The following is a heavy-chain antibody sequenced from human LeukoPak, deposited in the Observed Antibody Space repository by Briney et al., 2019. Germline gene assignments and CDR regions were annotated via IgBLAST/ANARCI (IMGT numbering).Heavy chain of an antibody. D-gene: IGHD3-10*01. CDR2: IKQDGSEK. CDR1: GFTLSSYW. V-gene: IGHV3-7*01. Sequence: GGSLRLSCGLSGFTLSSYWMNWVRQAPGKGLEWVANIKQDGSEKYYVDSVKGRFTISRDDAKNSLYLQMNSLRAEDTAIYYCARHYHYWGQGTLVTVSS. CDR3: ARHYHY. J-gene: IGHJ4*02.